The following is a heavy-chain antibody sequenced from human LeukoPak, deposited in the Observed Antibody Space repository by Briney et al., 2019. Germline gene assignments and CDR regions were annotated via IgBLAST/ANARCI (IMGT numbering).Heavy chain of an antibody. CDR3: AKDVSRSGRDYYDY. D-gene: IGHD5-12*01. J-gene: IGHJ4*02. V-gene: IGHV3-33*06. Sequence: GGSLRLSCAASGFTFSSYGMHWVRQAPGKGLEWVAVIWYDGSNKYYADSVKGRFTISRDNSENTLYLQMNSLRAEDTAVYYCAKDVSRSGRDYYDYWGQGTLVTVSS. CDR1: GFTFSSYG. CDR2: IWYDGSNK.